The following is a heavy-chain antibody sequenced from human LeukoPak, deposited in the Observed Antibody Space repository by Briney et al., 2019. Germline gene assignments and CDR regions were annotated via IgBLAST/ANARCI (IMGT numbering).Heavy chain of an antibody. CDR2: LYRSGST. V-gene: IGHV3-53*01. CDR1: GFIVSSNY. J-gene: IGHJ2*01. CDR3: ARALDYYDSGSYFYFDL. D-gene: IGHD3-10*01. Sequence: PGGSLRLSCAASGFIVSSNYMSWVRQAPGKGLEWVSLLYRSGSTYYADSVKGRFTISRDNSKNTLYLQMNSLRAEDTAVYYCARALDYYDSGSYFYFDLWGRGTLVTVSS.